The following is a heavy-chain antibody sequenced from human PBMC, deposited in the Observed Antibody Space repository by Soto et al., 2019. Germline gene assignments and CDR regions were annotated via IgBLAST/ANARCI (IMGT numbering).Heavy chain of an antibody. CDR3: AKAGRGVRQVGATDY. Sequence: EVQLLESGGGLVQPGESLRLSCAASGFTFSTYAMSWVRQAPGKGLEWVSSISGSGGSTFNADSVKGRFTISRDNSQSTLYLQINSLRAEDTAVYFCAKAGRGVRQVGATDYWGQGTLVTVAS. V-gene: IGHV3-23*01. CDR1: GFTFSTYA. CDR2: ISGSGGST. D-gene: IGHD1-26*01. J-gene: IGHJ4*02.